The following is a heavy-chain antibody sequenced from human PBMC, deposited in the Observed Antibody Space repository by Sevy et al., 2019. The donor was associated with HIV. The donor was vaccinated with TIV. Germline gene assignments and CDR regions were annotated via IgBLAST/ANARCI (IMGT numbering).Heavy chain of an antibody. D-gene: IGHD2-2*01. CDR1: GYTFISYG. Sequence: ASVKVSCKASGYTFISYGINWVRQAPGQGLEWMGWINTNTGNPTYAQGFTGRFVFSLDTSINTAYLQISSLKAEDTAVYYCARTSRGIVVVPAAQHYYGMDVWGQGTTVTVSS. J-gene: IGHJ6*02. CDR3: ARTSRGIVVVPAAQHYYGMDV. V-gene: IGHV7-4-1*02. CDR2: INTNTGNP.